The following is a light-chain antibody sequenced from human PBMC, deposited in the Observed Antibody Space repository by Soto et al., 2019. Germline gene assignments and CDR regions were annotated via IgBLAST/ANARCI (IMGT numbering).Light chain of an antibody. V-gene: IGLV2-8*01. Sequence: QSVLTQPPAASGSPGQSVTISCTGTSSDVGGYNYVSWYQQHPGKAPELMIYEVSKRPSGVPDRFSGSKSGNTASLTVSGLQAEDEADYYCSSYAGRNNFVFGTGTKVTVL. J-gene: IGLJ1*01. CDR1: SSDVGGYNY. CDR2: EVS. CDR3: SSYAGRNNFV.